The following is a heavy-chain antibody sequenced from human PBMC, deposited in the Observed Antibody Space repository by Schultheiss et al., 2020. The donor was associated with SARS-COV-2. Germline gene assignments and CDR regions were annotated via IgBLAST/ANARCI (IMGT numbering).Heavy chain of an antibody. V-gene: IGHV4-4*02. CDR2: VHHSGST. Sequence: SETLSLTCVVSGGSISNDEWWSWVRQPPGKGLEWIGDVHHSGSTNVNPPLKSRVTISVDTSKNLFSLTLTSVTAADTAVYYCARVVRREHVSYSDYWGQGTLVTVSS. D-gene: IGHD1-26*01. CDR3: ARVVRREHVSYSDY. J-gene: IGHJ4*02. CDR1: GGSISNDEW.